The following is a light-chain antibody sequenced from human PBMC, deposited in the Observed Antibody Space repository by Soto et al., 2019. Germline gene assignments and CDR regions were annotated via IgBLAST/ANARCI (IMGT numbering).Light chain of an antibody. CDR1: QSVSSY. J-gene: IGKJ1*01. V-gene: IGKV3-11*01. CDR2: DAS. CDR3: QKRSNWPRT. Sequence: EIVLTQSPATLSLPPGESATLSCRASQSVSSYLAWYQQKTGQAPRILIYDASNRATGIPDRFSGSGSGTDFNLTISSLEPEDFAVYYCQKRSNWPRTCGQGTKVDIK.